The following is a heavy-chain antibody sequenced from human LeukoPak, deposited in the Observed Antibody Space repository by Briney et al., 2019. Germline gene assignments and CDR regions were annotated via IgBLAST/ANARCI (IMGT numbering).Heavy chain of an antibody. CDR1: GFTFSSYT. CDR2: ISSSSSYI. CDR3: ARVGSGGSCYY. J-gene: IGHJ4*02. D-gene: IGHD2-15*01. Sequence: GGSLRLSCAASGFTFSSYTMNWVRQAPGKGLEWVSSISSSSSYIYYADSVKGRFTISRDNAKNSLYLQMNSLRAEDTAVYYCARVGSGGSCYYWGQGTLVTVSS. V-gene: IGHV3-21*01.